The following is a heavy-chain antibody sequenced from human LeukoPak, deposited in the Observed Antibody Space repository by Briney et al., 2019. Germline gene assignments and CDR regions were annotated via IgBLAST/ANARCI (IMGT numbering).Heavy chain of an antibody. CDR1: GYTFTGYY. CDR2: INPNSGGT. V-gene: IGHV1-2*02. D-gene: IGHD4-11*01. Sequence: ASVKVSCKASGYTFTGYYMHWVRQAPGQGLEWMGWINPNSGGTNYAQKFQGRVTMTRDTSISTAYMELSRLRSDDTAVYYCARSCAASWLAVTPYSYYYMDVWGKGTTVTVSS. CDR3: ARSCAASWLAVTPYSYYYMDV. J-gene: IGHJ6*03.